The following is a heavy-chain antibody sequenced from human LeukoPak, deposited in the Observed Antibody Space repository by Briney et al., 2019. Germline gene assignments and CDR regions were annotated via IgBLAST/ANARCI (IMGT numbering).Heavy chain of an antibody. CDR1: GYTFTRYY. D-gene: IGHD2-2*01. J-gene: IGHJ4*02. V-gene: IGHV1-2*02. CDR3: ARSSAEIDIVVVPAAMDY. Sequence: ASVKVSCKASGYTFTRYYMHWVRQAPGQGLEWMGWINPNRGGTNYAQKFQGRVTMTRDTSISTAYVELSRLRSDDTAVYYCARSSAEIDIVVVPAAMDYWGQGTLVTVSS. CDR2: INPNRGGT.